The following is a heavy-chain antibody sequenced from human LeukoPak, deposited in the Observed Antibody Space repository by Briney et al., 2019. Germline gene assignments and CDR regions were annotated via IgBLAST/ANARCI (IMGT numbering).Heavy chain of an antibody. CDR1: GGSVINTNW. CDR3: ARGVVVTTFDAFDI. CDR2: INHSGCT. V-gene: IGHV4-4*02. J-gene: IGHJ3*02. Sequence: SETLSLTCGVSGGSVINTNWWTWVRQPPGKGLEWIGEINHSGCTNYNPSLKSRVTISVDTSKNQFSLKLSSVTAADTAVYYCARGVVVTTFDAFDIWGQGTMVTVSS. D-gene: IGHD2-21*02.